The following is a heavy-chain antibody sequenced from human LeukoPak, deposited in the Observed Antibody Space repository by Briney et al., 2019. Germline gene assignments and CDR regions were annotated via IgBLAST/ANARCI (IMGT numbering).Heavy chain of an antibody. CDR1: GFTVSSNY. CDR3: ARDLRLDY. V-gene: IGHV3-53*01. Sequence: PGGSLRLSCAASGFTVSSNYMSWVRQAPGKGLEWVSVTYSGGSTNYADSVKGRFTISRDNAKNSLYLQMNSLRAEDTAVYYCARDLRLDYWGQGTLVTVSS. CDR2: TYSGGST. J-gene: IGHJ4*02.